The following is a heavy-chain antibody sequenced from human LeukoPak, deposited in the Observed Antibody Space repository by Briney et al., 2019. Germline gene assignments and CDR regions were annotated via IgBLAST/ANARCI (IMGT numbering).Heavy chain of an antibody. V-gene: IGHV3-21*01. CDR2: ISTTSGNI. CDR1: GFTFSSYS. CDR3: ATSRGSWPDYFNY. J-gene: IGHJ4*02. D-gene: IGHD6-13*01. Sequence: GGSLRLSCAASGFTFSSYSMNWVRQAPGKGREWFPAISTTSGNIYYADSVKGRFTISRDNAKNSLYLQMNSLRAEDTAIYYCATSRGSWPDYFNYWGQGTLVTVSS.